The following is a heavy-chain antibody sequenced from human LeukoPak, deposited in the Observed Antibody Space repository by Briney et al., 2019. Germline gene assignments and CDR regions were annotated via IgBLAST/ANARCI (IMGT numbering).Heavy chain of an antibody. V-gene: IGHV3-30*03. CDR2: ISYDGSNK. CDR3: ARDWSPGSSGYYYNY. D-gene: IGHD3-22*01. Sequence: GGSLRLSCAATGFTFSSYSMNWVRQAPGKGLEWVAVISYDGSNKYYADSVKGRFTISRDNSKNTLYLQMNSLRAEDTAVYYCARDWSPGSSGYYYNYWGQGTLVTVSS. J-gene: IGHJ4*02. CDR1: GFTFSSYS.